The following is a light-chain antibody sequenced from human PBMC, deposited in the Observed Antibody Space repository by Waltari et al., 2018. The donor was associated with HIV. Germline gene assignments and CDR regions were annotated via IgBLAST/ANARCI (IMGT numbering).Light chain of an antibody. Sequence: QSALTQPPSASGSLGQSVTISCTGSSSYVGRYDYVSWYQQHPGKAPKLLIFEVNKRPSGVPERFSGSKPGNTAYLTVSGLQAEDEAEYSCSSYAGINPVIFGGGTTLTVL. J-gene: IGLJ2*01. CDR3: SSYAGINPVI. V-gene: IGLV2-8*01. CDR1: SSYVGRYDY. CDR2: EVN.